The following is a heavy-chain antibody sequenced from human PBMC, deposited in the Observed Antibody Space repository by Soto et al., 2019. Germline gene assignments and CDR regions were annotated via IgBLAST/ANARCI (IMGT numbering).Heavy chain of an antibody. V-gene: IGHV1-69*13. J-gene: IGHJ6*02. CDR2: IIPIFGTA. CDR1: GGTFSSYA. D-gene: IGHD5-12*01. CDR3: ARNAGGGYDVLYGMDV. Sequence: GASVKVSCKASGGTFSSYAISWLRQAPGQGLEWMGGIIPIFGTANYAQKFQGRVTITADESTSTAYMELSSLRSEDTAVYYCARNAGGGYDVLYGMDVWGQGTTVIVSS.